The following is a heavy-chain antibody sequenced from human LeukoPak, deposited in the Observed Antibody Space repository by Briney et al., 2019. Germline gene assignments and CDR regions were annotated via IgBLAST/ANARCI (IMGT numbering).Heavy chain of an antibody. D-gene: IGHD4-17*01. J-gene: IGHJ4*02. V-gene: IGHV1-46*01. CDR1: GYTFTSYY. CDR2: INRGDGIT. Sequence: GASVKVSCKASGYTFTSYYTHWVRQAPGQGLEWMGIINRGDGITGYAQRFQGRVTLTRDTSTSTAYMELSSLRSEDTAIYYCASEKSYGDKYFDSWGQGTVVTVSS. CDR3: ASEKSYGDKYFDS.